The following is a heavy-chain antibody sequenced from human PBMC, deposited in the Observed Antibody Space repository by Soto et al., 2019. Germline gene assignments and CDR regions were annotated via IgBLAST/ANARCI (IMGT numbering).Heavy chain of an antibody. CDR3: ARVSGGPRIAVAAPPYYFDY. V-gene: IGHV1-46*01. CDR2: INPSGGST. J-gene: IGHJ4*02. D-gene: IGHD6-19*01. CDR1: GYTFTSYY. Sequence: ASVKVSCKASGYTFTSYYMHWVRQAPGQGLEWMGIINPSGGSTSYAQKFQGRVTMTRDTSTSTVYMEPSSLRSEDTAVYYCARVSGGPRIAVAAPPYYFDYWGQGTLVTVSS.